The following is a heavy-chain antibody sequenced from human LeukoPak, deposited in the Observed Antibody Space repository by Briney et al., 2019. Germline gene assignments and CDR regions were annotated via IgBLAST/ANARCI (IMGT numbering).Heavy chain of an antibody. D-gene: IGHD2-2*01. J-gene: IGHJ4*02. V-gene: IGHV4-31*03. CDR3: ARVNTSCVDY. CDR1: GGSISNGGYY. Sequence: SQTLSLTCTVSGGSISNGGYYWSWIRQHPGKGLEWIGYIYYSGSTYYNPSLKSRVTISVDTSKNQFSLKLSSVTAADTAVYYCARVNTSCVDYWGQGTLVTVSS. CDR2: IYYSGST.